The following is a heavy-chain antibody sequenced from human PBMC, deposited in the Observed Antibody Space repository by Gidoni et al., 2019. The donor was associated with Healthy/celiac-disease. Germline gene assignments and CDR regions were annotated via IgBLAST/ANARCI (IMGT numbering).Heavy chain of an antibody. CDR2: IYYSGST. D-gene: IGHD3-3*01. CDR3: ARDLGYDFWSGYRTGGGDAFDI. V-gene: IGHV4-39*07. CDR1: GGSISSSSYY. Sequence: QLQLQESGPGLVKPSETLSLPCTVSGGSISSSSYYWGWIRQPPGKGLEWIGSIYYSGSTYYNPSLKSRVTISVDTSKNQFSLKLSSVTAADTAVYYCARDLGYDFWSGYRTGGGDAFDIWGQGTMVTVSS. J-gene: IGHJ3*02.